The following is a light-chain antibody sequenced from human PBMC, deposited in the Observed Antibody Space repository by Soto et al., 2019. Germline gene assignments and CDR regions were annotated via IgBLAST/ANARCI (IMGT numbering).Light chain of an antibody. J-gene: IGKJ1*01. CDR2: DAS. CDR3: QQYNTYSPVT. CDR1: QSINTW. V-gene: IGKV1-5*01. Sequence: DIQMTQSPSTLSASVGDRVTITCRASQSINTWLAWYQQKPGKAPKVLIFDASSLKSGVPSRFSGSGSATEFTLTIGSLQPDDFATYYCQQYNTYSPVTFGQGTKVDIK.